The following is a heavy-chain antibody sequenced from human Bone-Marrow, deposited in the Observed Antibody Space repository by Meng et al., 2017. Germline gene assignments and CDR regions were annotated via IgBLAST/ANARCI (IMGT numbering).Heavy chain of an antibody. Sequence: SETLSLTCAVYGGSFSGYYWSWIRQPPGKGLEWIGEINHSGSTNYNPSLKSRVTISVDTSKNQFSLKLSSVTAADTAVYYCARIFALRYFDCLINQGGFDPWGQGTLVTVSS. J-gene: IGHJ5*02. V-gene: IGHV4-34*01. CDR3: ARIFALRYFDCLINQGGFDP. CDR2: INHSGST. D-gene: IGHD3-9*01. CDR1: GGSFSGYY.